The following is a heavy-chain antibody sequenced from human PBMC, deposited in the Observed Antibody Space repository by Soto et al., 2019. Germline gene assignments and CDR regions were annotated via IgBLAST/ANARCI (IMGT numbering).Heavy chain of an antibody. J-gene: IGHJ6*02. CDR1: GYSFTSYL. CDR2: IYPGDSDT. V-gene: IGHV5-51*01. D-gene: IGHD1-26*01. Sequence: GESLKISCKGSGYSFTSYLIGWVRQMPGKGLEWMGIIYPGDSDTRYSPSFQGQVTISADKSISTAYLQWSSLKASDTAMYYCARQVGASPGSYYYYGMDVWGQGTTVTVSS. CDR3: ARQVGASPGSYYYYGMDV.